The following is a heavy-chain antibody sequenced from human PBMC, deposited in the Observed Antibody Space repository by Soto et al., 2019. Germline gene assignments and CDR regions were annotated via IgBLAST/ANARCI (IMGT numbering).Heavy chain of an antibody. CDR2: INHSGST. CDR1: GGSFSGYY. CDR3: ATYSGWPPYDY. Sequence: QVQLQQWGAGLLKPSETLSLTCAAYGGSFSGYYWSWIRQPPGKGLEWIGEINHSGSTNYNPSLKSRVTISVDTSKNQFSLKLSSVTAADTAVYYCATYSGWPPYDYWGQGTLVTVSS. V-gene: IGHV4-34*01. J-gene: IGHJ4*02. D-gene: IGHD6-19*01.